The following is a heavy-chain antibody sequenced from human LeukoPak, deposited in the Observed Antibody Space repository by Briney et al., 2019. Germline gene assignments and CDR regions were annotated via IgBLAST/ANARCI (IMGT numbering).Heavy chain of an antibody. CDR2: ISAYNGNT. V-gene: IGHV1-18*01. J-gene: IGHJ4*02. CDR3: ARDITIFGVVTRPDY. CDR1: GYTFTSYG. Sequence: ASVKVSCKASGYTFTSYGISWVRQAPGQGLDWMGWISAYNGNTNYAQKLQGRVTMTTDTSTSTAYMELRSLRSDDTAVYYCARDITIFGVVTRPDYWGQGTLVTVSS. D-gene: IGHD3-3*01.